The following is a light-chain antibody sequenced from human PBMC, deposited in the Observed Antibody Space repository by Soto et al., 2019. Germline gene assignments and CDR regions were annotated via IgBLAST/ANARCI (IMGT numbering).Light chain of an antibody. V-gene: IGKV3-11*01. Sequence: VLTQSPATLSLSPGERATLSCRASQSVCSSLAWYQQKPGQAPRLLIYDASNRATGIPARFSGSGSGTDFTLTNSSLESEDFAVYYCLQRGDWPPLTFGQGPKVE. CDR3: LQRGDWPPLT. J-gene: IGKJ1*01. CDR2: DAS. CDR1: QSVCSS.